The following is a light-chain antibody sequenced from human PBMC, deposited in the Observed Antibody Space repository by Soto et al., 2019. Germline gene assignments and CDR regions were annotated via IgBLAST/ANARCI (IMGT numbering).Light chain of an antibody. J-gene: IGKJ3*01. CDR3: QQSYSTPLFT. V-gene: IGKV1-39*01. CDR2: AAS. Sequence: DIQMTQSPSSLSASVGDRVTITCRASQSISSYLNWYQQKPGKATKLLIYAASSLQSVVPSRFSGSGSGTDFTLTISSLQPEDFATYSCQQSYSTPLFTFGPGTKVDIK. CDR1: QSISSY.